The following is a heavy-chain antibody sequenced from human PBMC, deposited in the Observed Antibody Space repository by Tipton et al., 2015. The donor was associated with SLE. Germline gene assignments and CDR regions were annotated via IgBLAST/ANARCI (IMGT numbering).Heavy chain of an antibody. CDR2: IYHSGST. D-gene: IGHD5-18*01. J-gene: IGHJ3*02. V-gene: IGHV4-30-2*01. CDR3: ARGWIQLWSRGDAFDI. CDR1: GGSISSGGYS. Sequence: TLSLTCAVSGGSISSGGYSWSWIRQPPGKGLEWIGCIYHSGSTYYNPSLKSRVTISVDRSKNQFSLKLSSVTAADTAVYYCARGWIQLWSRGDAFDIWGQGTMVTVSS.